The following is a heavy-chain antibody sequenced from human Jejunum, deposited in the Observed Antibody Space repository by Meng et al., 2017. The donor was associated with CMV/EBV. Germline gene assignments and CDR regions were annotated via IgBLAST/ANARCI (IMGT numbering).Heavy chain of an antibody. J-gene: IGHJ4*02. V-gene: IGHV1-18*01. CDR2: INPYRAST. CDR1: DYTFINYP. Sequence: QVQLVQSGAEVKRPGASVKVSCKTSDYTFINYPISWVRQAPGQGPEWIGWINPYRASTDYAQKFQGRVTMTTDTSTTTAYMEMRSLSLDDTAIYYCARTPIYSGTYFSFDYWGQGTLVTVSS. D-gene: IGHD1-26*01. CDR3: ARTPIYSGTYFSFDY.